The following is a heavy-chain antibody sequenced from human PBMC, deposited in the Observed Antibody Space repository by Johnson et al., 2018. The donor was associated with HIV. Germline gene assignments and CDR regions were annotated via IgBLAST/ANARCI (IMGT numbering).Heavy chain of an antibody. V-gene: IGHV3-66*01. D-gene: IGHD6-19*01. Sequence: VLLVESGGGLVQPGGSLRLSCAASGFTVSSNYMSWVRQAPGKGLEWVSFIYSGGRTYSAASVKGRFTISRDNSKNTLYLQMNSLRAEDTAVYYCARGLVGWASTVASYAFDIWGQGTMVTVSS. CDR1: GFTVSSNY. J-gene: IGHJ3*02. CDR3: ARGLVGWASTVASYAFDI. CDR2: IYSGGRT.